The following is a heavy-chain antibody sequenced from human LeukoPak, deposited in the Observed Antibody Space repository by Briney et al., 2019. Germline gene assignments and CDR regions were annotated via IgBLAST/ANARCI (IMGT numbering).Heavy chain of an antibody. D-gene: IGHD4-17*01. Sequence: GESLKISCQSSGYNFAPSWIVWVRQMPGKGLEWMGITFAGYSYTIYSPSFQGQVTMSVDKAISTAYLQWRSLKASDTAMYYCARHFHPAETTGGYFDLWGRGTLVTVSA. J-gene: IGHJ2*01. CDR2: TFAGYSYT. V-gene: IGHV5-51*01. CDR1: GYNFAPSW. CDR3: ARHFHPAETTGGYFDL.